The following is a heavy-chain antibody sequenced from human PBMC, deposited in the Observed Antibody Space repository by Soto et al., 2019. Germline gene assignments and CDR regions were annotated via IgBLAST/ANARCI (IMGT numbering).Heavy chain of an antibody. D-gene: IGHD3-10*01. CDR2: ISSTGSPM. V-gene: IGHV3-21*01. Sequence: PGGSLRLSCEASGFTFKIYDMNWVRQAPGKGLEWVSYISSTGSPMYYAESVKGRFTISRDNAKNSLFLQMNSLRSEDTAIYFCARATRRSTLVRGVTTALDYWGQGALVTVSS. J-gene: IGHJ4*02. CDR3: ARATRRSTLVRGVTTALDY. CDR1: GFTFKIYD.